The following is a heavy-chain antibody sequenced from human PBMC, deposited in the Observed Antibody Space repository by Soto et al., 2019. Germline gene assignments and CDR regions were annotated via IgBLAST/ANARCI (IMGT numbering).Heavy chain of an antibody. D-gene: IGHD2-21*02. J-gene: IGHJ6*02. CDR3: TRDGDGRMTTNPYYYYGMDV. CDR1: GGSISGYY. CDR2: VYYSGGA. V-gene: IGHV4-59*01. Sequence: SETLSLTCTVSGGSISGYYWSWIRQPPGQGLEWIGNVYYSGGAKYNPSVKRRVSISVDTSKNQFSLNLSSVTAADTAVYYCTRDGDGRMTTNPYYYYGMDVWGPGITVTVSS.